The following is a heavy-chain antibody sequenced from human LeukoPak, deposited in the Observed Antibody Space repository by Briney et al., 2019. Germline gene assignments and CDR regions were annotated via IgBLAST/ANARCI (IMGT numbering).Heavy chain of an antibody. Sequence: SETLSLTCTVSGGSISSGDYYWSWIRQPPGKALAWIGYIYYSGSTYYNPSLKSRVTISVDTSKNQFSLKLSSVTAADTAVYYCARGGGRYCSSTSCYASWFDPWGQGTLVTVSS. J-gene: IGHJ5*02. CDR1: GGSISSGDYY. D-gene: IGHD2-2*01. V-gene: IGHV4-30-4*01. CDR2: IYYSGST. CDR3: ARGGGRYCSSTSCYASWFDP.